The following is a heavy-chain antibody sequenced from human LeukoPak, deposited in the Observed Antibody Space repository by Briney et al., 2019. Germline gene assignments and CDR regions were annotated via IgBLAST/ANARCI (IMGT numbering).Heavy chain of an antibody. CDR1: GYTFTSYD. V-gene: IGHV1-8*01. J-gene: IGHJ6*02. D-gene: IGHD4-17*01. CDR2: MNPNSGNT. CDR3: ARKVTMHYYYYGMDV. Sequence: ASVKVSCKASGYTFTSYDISWVRQATGQGLEWMGWMNPNSGNTGYAQKFQGRVTMTRNTSISTAYMELSSLRSEDTAVYYCARKVTMHYYYYGMDVWGQGTTVTVSS.